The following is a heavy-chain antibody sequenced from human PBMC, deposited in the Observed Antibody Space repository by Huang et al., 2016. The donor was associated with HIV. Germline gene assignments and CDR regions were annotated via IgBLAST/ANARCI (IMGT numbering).Heavy chain of an antibody. J-gene: IGHJ5*01. V-gene: IGHV4-34*01. CDR1: GGSFSGYF. CDR2: INHGGVT. Sequence: QVQLEQWGAGLLKPSETLSLTCAVYGGSFSGYFWNWIRQSPGKGLEWIGQINHGGVTDFNPSLESRATISVNTSKNQFSLKLTSVTAADTAIYYCAREIMISFGGPFDSWGHGNLVTVSS. CDR3: AREIMISFGGPFDS. D-gene: IGHD3-16*01.